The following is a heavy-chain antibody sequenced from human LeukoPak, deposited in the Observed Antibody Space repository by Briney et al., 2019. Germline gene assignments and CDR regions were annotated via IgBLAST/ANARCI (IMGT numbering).Heavy chain of an antibody. CDR3: ARTRSGKPDF. D-gene: IGHD6-25*01. V-gene: IGHV1-2*02. CDR2: VNPSSGGT. Sequence: ASVKVSCKASGYTFIVHYIHWVRQAPGQGLEWMGWVNPSSGGTNYAQKFQDRVTMTRETSISTAYMELSSLRSDDTAVYYCARTRSGKPDFWGQGSLVSVCS. J-gene: IGHJ4*02. CDR1: GYTFIVHY.